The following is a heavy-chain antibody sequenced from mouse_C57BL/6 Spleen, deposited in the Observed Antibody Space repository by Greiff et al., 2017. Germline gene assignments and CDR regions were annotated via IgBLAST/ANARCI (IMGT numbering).Heavy chain of an antibody. CDR2: IDPSDSYT. CDR1: GYTFTSYW. V-gene: IGHV1-50*01. Sequence: QVQLQQPGAELVKPGASVKLSCKASGYTFTSYWMQWVKQRPGQGLEWIGEIDPSDSYTNSNQKFKGKATLTVDTSSSTAYMQLSSLTSEDSAVYYCARRYYGSSLRGYAMDDWGQGTSVTVAS. CDR3: ARRYYGSSLRGYAMDD. D-gene: IGHD1-1*01. J-gene: IGHJ4*01.